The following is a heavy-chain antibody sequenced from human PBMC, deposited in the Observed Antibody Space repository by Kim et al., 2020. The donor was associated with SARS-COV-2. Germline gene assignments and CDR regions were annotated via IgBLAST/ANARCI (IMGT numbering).Heavy chain of an antibody. V-gene: IGHV1-18*01. D-gene: IGHD3-3*01. CDR3: ARDPELVGLEWLSPRYYYGMDV. CDR2: ISAYNGNT. J-gene: IGHJ6*02. Sequence: ASVKVSCKASGYTFTSYGISWVRQAPGQGLEWMGWISAYNGNTNYAQKLQGRVTMTTDTSTSTAYMELRSLRSDDTAVYYCARDPELVGLEWLSPRYYYGMDVWGQGTTVTVSS. CDR1: GYTFTSYG.